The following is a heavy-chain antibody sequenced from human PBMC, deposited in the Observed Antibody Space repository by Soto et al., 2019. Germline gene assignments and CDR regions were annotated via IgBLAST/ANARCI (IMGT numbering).Heavy chain of an antibody. D-gene: IGHD3-10*01. CDR2: INHSGST. Sequence: SETLSLTCAVYGGSFSGYYWSWIRQPPGKGLEWIGEINHSGSTNYNPSLKSRVTISVDTSKNQFSLKLSSVTAADTAVYYCASRIYGCLGWFDPWGQGTLVTVSS. CDR1: GGSFSGYY. J-gene: IGHJ5*02. CDR3: ASRIYGCLGWFDP. V-gene: IGHV4-34*01.